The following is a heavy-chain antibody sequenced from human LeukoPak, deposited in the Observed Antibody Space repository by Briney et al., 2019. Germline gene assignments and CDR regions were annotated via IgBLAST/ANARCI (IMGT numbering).Heavy chain of an antibody. D-gene: IGHD1-26*01. V-gene: IGHV4-59*08. Sequence: SEALSLTCSVPGGSISTFYWSWIRQPPGRGLEWIAFISYSGTTNYNRPFKSRVTISVDTSKNQLSLTLSSVTAADTAVYYCARHSARYGLEPDFDYWGQGTLVTVSS. CDR1: GGSISTFY. J-gene: IGHJ4*02. CDR3: ARHSARYGLEPDFDY. CDR2: ISYSGTT.